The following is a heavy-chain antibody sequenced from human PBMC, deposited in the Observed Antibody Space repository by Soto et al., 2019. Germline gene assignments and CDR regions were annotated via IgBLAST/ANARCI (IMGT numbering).Heavy chain of an antibody. Sequence: ASVKVSCKASGYTFTGYYTHWVRQAPGQGLEWMGWINPNSGGTNYAQKFQGWVTMTRDTSISTAYMELSRLRSDDTAVYYCARDRLTYYYDSSGYYGYYGMDVWGQGTTVTVSS. D-gene: IGHD3-22*01. V-gene: IGHV1-2*04. J-gene: IGHJ6*02. CDR1: GYTFTGYY. CDR2: INPNSGGT. CDR3: ARDRLTYYYDSSGYYGYYGMDV.